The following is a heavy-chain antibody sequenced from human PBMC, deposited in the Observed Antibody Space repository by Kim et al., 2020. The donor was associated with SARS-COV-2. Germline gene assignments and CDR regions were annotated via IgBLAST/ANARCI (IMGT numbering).Heavy chain of an antibody. CDR3: AREEEYFDYFDY. D-gene: IGHD3-9*01. CDR1: GGSISSGGYY. Sequence: SETLSLTCTVSGGSISSGGYYWSWIRQHPGKGLEWIGYIYYSGSTYYNPSLKSRVTISVDTSKNQFSLKLSSVTAADTAVYYCAREEEYFDYFDYWGQGTLVTVSS. CDR2: IYYSGST. V-gene: IGHV4-31*03. J-gene: IGHJ4*02.